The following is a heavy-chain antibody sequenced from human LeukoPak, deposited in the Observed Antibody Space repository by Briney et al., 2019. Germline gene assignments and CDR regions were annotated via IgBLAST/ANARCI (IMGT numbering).Heavy chain of an antibody. J-gene: IGHJ3*01. CDR2: ISISGSTI. Sequence: QPGGSLRLSCAASGFTLRSYEMNWVRQGPGKGLEWVSYISISGSTIYYADSVNGRFTISRDIAKNSLYLQMNSLRPEDTAVYYCGRGGSSGYNYNAFDVWGQGTRVTASS. V-gene: IGHV3-48*03. CDR1: GFTLRSYE. CDR3: GRGGSSGYNYNAFDV. D-gene: IGHD3-22*01.